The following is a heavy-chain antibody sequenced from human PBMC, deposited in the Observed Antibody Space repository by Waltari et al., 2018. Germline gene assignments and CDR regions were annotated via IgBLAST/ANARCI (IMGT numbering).Heavy chain of an antibody. CDR2: VEPKHGET. J-gene: IGHJ1*01. Sequence: EVQLVQSGAAVKKPGATVKISCKVSGYTFIDYYMHWVQQAPGKGLEWMGLVEPKHGETLDTEKFQGRVTMTADTSTDTVYMELSSLRSEDTAVYYCATGGTVTTAGYFQHWGQGTLVTVSS. D-gene: IGHD4-17*01. CDR3: ATGGTVTTAGYFQH. CDR1: GYTFIDYY. V-gene: IGHV1-69-2*01.